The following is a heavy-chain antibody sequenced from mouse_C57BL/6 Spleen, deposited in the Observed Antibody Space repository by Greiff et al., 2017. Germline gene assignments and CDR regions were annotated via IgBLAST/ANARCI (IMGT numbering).Heavy chain of an antibody. J-gene: IGHJ4*01. V-gene: IGHV3-6*01. CDR1: GYSITSGYY. CDR3: AIIWTDY. D-gene: IGHD1-1*02. Sequence: EVHLVESGPGLVKPSQSLSLTCSVTGYSITSGYYWNWIRQFPGNKLEWMGYISYDGSNNYNPSLKNRISITRDTSKNQFFLKLNSVTTEDTATYYCAIIWTDYWGQGTSVTVSS. CDR2: ISYDGSN.